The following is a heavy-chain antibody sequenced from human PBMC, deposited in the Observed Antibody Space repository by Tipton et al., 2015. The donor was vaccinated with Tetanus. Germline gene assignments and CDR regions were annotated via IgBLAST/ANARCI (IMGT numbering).Heavy chain of an antibody. CDR1: GGSISSYY. V-gene: IGHV4-59*01. J-gene: IGHJ4*02. D-gene: IGHD3-9*01. CDR3: AALSAVFRSSEWVPSNFDC. Sequence: TLSLTCTVSGGSISSYYWTWIRQPPGRGLEWIGDVHYSGSTNYSPSLRSRVTLSVDTSKNQFSLKLSSVTAADTAVYYCAALSAVFRSSEWVPSNFDCWGQGHLVPLAP. CDR2: VHYSGST.